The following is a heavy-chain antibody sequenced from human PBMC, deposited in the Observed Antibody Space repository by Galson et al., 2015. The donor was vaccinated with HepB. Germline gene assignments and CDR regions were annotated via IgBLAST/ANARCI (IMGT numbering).Heavy chain of an antibody. CDR3: AKAGRSSGWSDFDY. V-gene: IGHV3-30*02. Sequence: SLRLSCAASGFTFSSYGMHWVRQAPGKGLEWVAFIRYDGSNKYYADSVKGRFTISRDNSKNTLYLQMNSLRAEDTAVYYCAKAGRSSGWSDFDYWGQGTLVTVSS. D-gene: IGHD6-19*01. CDR2: IRYDGSNK. CDR1: GFTFSSYG. J-gene: IGHJ4*02.